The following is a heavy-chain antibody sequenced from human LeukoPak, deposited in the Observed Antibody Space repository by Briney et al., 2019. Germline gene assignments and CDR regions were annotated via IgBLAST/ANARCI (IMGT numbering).Heavy chain of an antibody. CDR1: ADSFSSHY. D-gene: IGHD4-17*01. CDR3: ARDLVTVTKGFDI. CDR2: ISYIGST. J-gene: IGHJ3*02. V-gene: IGHV4-59*11. Sequence: SETLSLTCAVSADSFSSHYWTWIRESPWTGLEWIGYISYIGSTNYNPSLKSRVTISIDTSKNQFSLKLRSVTAADTAVYYCARDLVTVTKGFDIWGQGTMVSVSS.